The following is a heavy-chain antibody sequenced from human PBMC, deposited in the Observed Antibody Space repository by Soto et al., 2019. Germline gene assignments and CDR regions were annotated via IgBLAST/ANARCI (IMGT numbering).Heavy chain of an antibody. Sequence: EAQLLESGGTLVRPGGSLRLSCEASGFTFGDYAMSWVRQAPGKGLEWVSGISGAGGDTYYRDSVQGRFTVSRDNSKKTLFLQMTDLRAEDTALYSCAKDRKKNLIVVHTPFDLWGRGTQVTVSS. D-gene: IGHD2-21*01. J-gene: IGHJ4*02. V-gene: IGHV3-23*02. CDR3: AKDRKKNLIVVHTPFDL. CDR2: ISGAGGDT. CDR1: GFTFGDYA.